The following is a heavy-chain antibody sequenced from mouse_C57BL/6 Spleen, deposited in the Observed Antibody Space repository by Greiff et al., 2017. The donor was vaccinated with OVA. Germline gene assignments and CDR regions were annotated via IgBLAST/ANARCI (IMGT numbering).Heavy chain of an antibody. CDR1: GFNIKDYY. CDR2: IDPEDGET. D-gene: IGHD2-10*02. J-gene: IGHJ3*01. V-gene: IGHV14-2*01. CDR3: ALYDPFAY. Sequence: EVMLVESGAELVKPGASVKLSCTASGFNIKDYYMHWVKQRTEQGLEWIGRIDPEDGETKYAPKFQGKATITADTSSNTAYLQLSSLTSEDTAVYYCALYDPFAYWGQGTLVTVSA.